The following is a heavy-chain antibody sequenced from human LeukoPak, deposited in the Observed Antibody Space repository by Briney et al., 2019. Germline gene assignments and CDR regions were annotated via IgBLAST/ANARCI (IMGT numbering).Heavy chain of an antibody. Sequence: PVKVSCKASGGTFSSYAISWVRQAPGQGLEWMGRIIPILGIANYAQKFQGRVTITADKSTSTAYMELSSLRSEDTAVYYCVSGSLGSFQHWGQGTLVTVSS. CDR2: IIPILGIA. CDR1: GGTFSSYA. J-gene: IGHJ1*01. V-gene: IGHV1-69*04. CDR3: VSGSLGSFQH. D-gene: IGHD1-26*01.